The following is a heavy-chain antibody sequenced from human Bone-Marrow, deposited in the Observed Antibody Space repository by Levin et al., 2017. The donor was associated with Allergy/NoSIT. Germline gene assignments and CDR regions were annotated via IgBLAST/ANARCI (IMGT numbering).Heavy chain of an antibody. CDR1: GFTFSRNA. Sequence: LSLTCAVSGFTFSRNAMNWVRQAPGKGLEWVSAISESGDYTYYAESVKGRFTISRDNSKNTLYLQMNSLRVEDTAVYYCAANVDVTMFDYWGQGTLVTVSS. D-gene: IGHD4-11*01. V-gene: IGHV3-23*01. CDR3: AANVDVTMFDY. J-gene: IGHJ4*02. CDR2: ISESGDYT.